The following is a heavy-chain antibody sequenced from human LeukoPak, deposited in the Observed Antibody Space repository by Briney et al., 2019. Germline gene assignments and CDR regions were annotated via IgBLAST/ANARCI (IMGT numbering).Heavy chain of an antibody. J-gene: IGHJ4*02. CDR2: IKQDGSEK. V-gene: IGHV3-7*03. Sequence: PGGSLRLSCVASGFTFSSYWMSWVRQAPGKGLEWVANIKQDGSEKYYVDSVKGRFTISRDNAKNSLYLQMNSLRAEDTAVYYCARAGNIVVVVAAHDYWGQGTLVTVSS. D-gene: IGHD2-15*01. CDR1: GFTFSSYW. CDR3: ARAGNIVVVVAAHDY.